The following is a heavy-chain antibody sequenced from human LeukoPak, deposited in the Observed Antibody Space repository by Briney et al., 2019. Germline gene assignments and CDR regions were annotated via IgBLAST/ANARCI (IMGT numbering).Heavy chain of an antibody. CDR1: GFTFSSYG. Sequence: PGGTLRLSCAASGFTFSSYGMSWVRQAPAKGLEWVSAISGSGGSTYYADSVKGQFTISRDNSKNTLYLQMNSLRAEDTAVYYCARDRIRGYSYATPGLWGQGTLVTVST. CDR2: ISGSGGST. D-gene: IGHD5-18*01. CDR3: ARDRIRGYSYATPGL. J-gene: IGHJ4*02. V-gene: IGHV3-23*01.